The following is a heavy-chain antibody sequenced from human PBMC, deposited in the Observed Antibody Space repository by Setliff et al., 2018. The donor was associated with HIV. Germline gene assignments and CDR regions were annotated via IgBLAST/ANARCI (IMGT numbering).Heavy chain of an antibody. J-gene: IGHJ4*02. D-gene: IGHD2-8*02. CDR2: IYSSGTT. CDR1: GDSIGTYS. CDR3: ARLIHTGLLYFDF. V-gene: IGHV4-4*09. Sequence: PSETLSLTCAVSGDSIGTYSWHWLRQPPGKGLEWIGYIYSSGTTQYNPSVESRVTMSLDTSRDQFSLNLRSVTAADTAVYFCARLIHTGLLYFDFWGLGTLVTVSS.